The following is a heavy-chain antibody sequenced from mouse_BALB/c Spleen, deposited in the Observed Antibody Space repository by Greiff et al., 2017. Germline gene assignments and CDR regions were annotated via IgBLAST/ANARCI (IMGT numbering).Heavy chain of an antibody. J-gene: IGHJ4*01. D-gene: IGHD2-1*01. CDR1: GFTFSDYY. Sequence: EVQVVESGGGLVKPGGSLKLSCAASGFTFSDYYMYWVRQTPEKRLEWVATISDGGSYTYYPDSVKGRFTISRDNAKNDLYLQMSSLKSEDTAMYYCARGPGNYEAMDYWGQGTSVTVSS. V-gene: IGHV5-4*02. CDR3: ARGPGNYEAMDY. CDR2: ISDGGSYT.